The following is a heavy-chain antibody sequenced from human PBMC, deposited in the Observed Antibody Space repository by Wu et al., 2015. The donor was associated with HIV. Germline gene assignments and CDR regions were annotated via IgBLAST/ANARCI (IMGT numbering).Heavy chain of an antibody. CDR3: AREHSSGWHDYHWFDP. CDR1: GGTFSSFA. CDR2: IIPLFDSA. J-gene: IGHJ5*02. D-gene: IGHD6-25*01. Sequence: QVQLVQSGAELKKPGSEVKVSCKAFGGTFSSFAISWVRQAPGQGFEWVGGIIPLFDSATYAPTLADRVTITADESTSTSFLQVRSLRSDDTAVYYCAREHSSGWHDYHWFDPWGQGTLVTVSS. V-gene: IGHV1-69*12.